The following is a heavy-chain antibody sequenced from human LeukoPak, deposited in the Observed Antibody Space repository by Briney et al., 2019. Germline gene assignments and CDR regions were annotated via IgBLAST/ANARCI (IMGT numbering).Heavy chain of an antibody. Sequence: PSETLSLTCTVSGGSISSGGYYWSWIRQPAGKGLEWIGRIYTSGSTNYNPSLKSRVTMSVDTSKNQFSLKLSSVTAADTAVYYCARGGVPAANYYYYGMDVWGQGTTVTVSS. D-gene: IGHD2-2*01. J-gene: IGHJ6*02. CDR2: IYTSGST. CDR3: ARGGVPAANYYYYGMDV. CDR1: GGSISSGGYY. V-gene: IGHV4-61*02.